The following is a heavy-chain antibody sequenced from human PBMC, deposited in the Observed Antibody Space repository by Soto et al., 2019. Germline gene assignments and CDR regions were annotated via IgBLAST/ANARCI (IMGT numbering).Heavy chain of an antibody. CDR3: ARVERGTATTVVDAFDI. Sequence: QVQLQQWGAGLLKPSETLSLTCAVYGGSVNSGNYYWSWIRQPPGKGLEWIGEMSHSDGTHFNPSLKSRVTISVDTSKNQFSLKMSSVTAADTALYYCARVERGTATTVVDAFDIWGPGTLVTVSS. J-gene: IGHJ3*02. CDR1: GGSVNSGNYY. CDR2: MSHSDGT. V-gene: IGHV4-34*01. D-gene: IGHD1-1*01.